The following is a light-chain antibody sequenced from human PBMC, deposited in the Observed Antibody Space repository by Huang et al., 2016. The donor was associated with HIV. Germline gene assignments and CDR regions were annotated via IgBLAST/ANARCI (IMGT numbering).Light chain of an antibody. J-gene: IGKJ1*01. CDR1: QSVSSY. Sequence: EIVLTQSPATLSLSPGERATLSCRASQSVSSYLAWYQQKSGQAPRLLIYDASNRATGIPARFSGSWSGTDITLNISSLEPEDFAVYYCQQRSNWPRTSGQGTKVEIK. CDR3: QQRSNWPRT. V-gene: IGKV3-11*01. CDR2: DAS.